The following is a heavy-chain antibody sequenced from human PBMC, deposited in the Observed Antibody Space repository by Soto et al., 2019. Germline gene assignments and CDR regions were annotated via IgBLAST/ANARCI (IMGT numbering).Heavy chain of an antibody. V-gene: IGHV4-4*07. CDR1: GGSITNYY. J-gene: IGHJ5*02. D-gene: IGHD3-16*01. CDR3: ARDDYKDGGNNWFDP. Sequence: PSETLSLTCTASGGSITNYYWSWIRQPAGKGLEWIGRIYTKERTNYNLSFRNRVTMSVDTSKNQFSLKLDAVTAADTAVYYCARDDYKDGGNNWFDPWGQGTLVTVS. CDR2: IYTKERT.